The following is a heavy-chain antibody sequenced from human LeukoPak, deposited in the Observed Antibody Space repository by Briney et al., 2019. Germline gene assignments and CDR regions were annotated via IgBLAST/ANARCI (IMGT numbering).Heavy chain of an antibody. D-gene: IGHD3-22*01. J-gene: IGHJ4*02. V-gene: IGHV3-20*04. CDR2: INWNGGST. CDR1: GFTFDDYG. CDR3: AKDSHLYYYDSSGYYLDY. Sequence: PGGSLRLSCAASGFTFDDYGMSWVRQAPGKGLEWVSGINWNGGSTGYADSVKGRFTISRDNSKNSLYLQMNSLRTEDTALYYCAKDSHLYYYDSSGYYLDYWGQGTLVTVSS.